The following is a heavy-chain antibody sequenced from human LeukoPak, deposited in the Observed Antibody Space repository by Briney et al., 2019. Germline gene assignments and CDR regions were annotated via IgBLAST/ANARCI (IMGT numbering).Heavy chain of an antibody. Sequence: GGSLRLSCAASGFTFNKYAMSWVRQAPGKGLEWVSVISGGDGTTYYADSLKGRFTISRDNSKNTLYLQMNSLRAEDTAIYYCAKGRESGVTTVIADYWGQGTLVTVSS. CDR2: ISGGDGTT. CDR3: AKGRESGVTTVIADY. D-gene: IGHD4-17*01. J-gene: IGHJ4*02. CDR1: GFTFNKYA. V-gene: IGHV3-23*01.